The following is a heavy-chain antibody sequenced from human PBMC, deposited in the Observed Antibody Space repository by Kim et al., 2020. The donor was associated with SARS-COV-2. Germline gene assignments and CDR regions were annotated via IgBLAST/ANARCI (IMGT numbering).Heavy chain of an antibody. CDR3: AKETYDFWSGYLGPSSFFDY. Sequence: RFTISRDNSKNTLYLQMNSLRAEDTAVYYCAKETYDFWSGYLGPSSFFDYWGQGTLVTVSS. D-gene: IGHD3-3*01. V-gene: IGHV3-30*02. J-gene: IGHJ4*02.